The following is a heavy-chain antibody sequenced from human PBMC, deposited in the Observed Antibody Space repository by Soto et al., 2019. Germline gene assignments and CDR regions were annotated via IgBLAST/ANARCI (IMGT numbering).Heavy chain of an antibody. V-gene: IGHV1-18*01. CDR2: ISAYNGNT. J-gene: IGHJ5*02. CDR1: GYTFTSYG. CDR3: ARGLYDILNGLAFDP. D-gene: IGHD3-9*01. Sequence: GESLKVSCKASGYTFTSYGISWVRQAPGQGLEWMGWISAYNGNTNYAQKLQGRVTMTTDTSTSTAYMELRSLRSDDTAVYYCARGLYDILNGLAFDPWGQGTLVTVSS.